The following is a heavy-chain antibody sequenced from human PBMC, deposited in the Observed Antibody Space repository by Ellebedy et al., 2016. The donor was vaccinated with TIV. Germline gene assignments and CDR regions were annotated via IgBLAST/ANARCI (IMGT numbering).Heavy chain of an antibody. CDR3: ARVGVTTVTRRGGFGGAAFDI. V-gene: IGHV4-30-4*01. J-gene: IGHJ3*02. CDR1: GGSISSGDYY. Sequence: SETLSLXCTVSGGSISSGDYYWSWIRQPPGKGLEWIGYIYYSGSTYYNPSLKSRVTISVDTSKNQFSLKLSSVTAADTAVYYCARVGVTTVTRRGGFGGAAFDIWGQGTMVTVSS. D-gene: IGHD4-17*01. CDR2: IYYSGST.